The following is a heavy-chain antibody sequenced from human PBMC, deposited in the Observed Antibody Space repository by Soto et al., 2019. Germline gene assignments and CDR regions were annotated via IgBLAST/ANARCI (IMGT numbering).Heavy chain of an antibody. CDR1: GFTFSSYA. Sequence: EVQLLESGGGLVQPGGSLRLSCAASGFTFSSYAMSWVRQAPGKGLEWVSAISGSGGSTYYADSVKGRFTISRDTPKNTLYLQMNSLRAEDTAVYYCAKDQLRITIFGVATDYWGQGTLVTVSS. D-gene: IGHD3-3*01. CDR2: ISGSGGST. J-gene: IGHJ4*02. CDR3: AKDQLRITIFGVATDY. V-gene: IGHV3-23*01.